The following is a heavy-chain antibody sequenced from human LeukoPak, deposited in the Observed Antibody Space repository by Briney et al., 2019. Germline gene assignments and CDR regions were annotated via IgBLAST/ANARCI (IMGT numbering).Heavy chain of an antibody. CDR1: GGTFSSYA. D-gene: IGHD3-16*01. CDR2: IIPLLGIT. CDR3: ARARSRITFGGIRHAFDI. Sequence: SVKVSCKASGGTFSSYAMNWVRQAPGQGLEWVARIIPLLGITNHAQKLQGRVTVTADTSTNTAYMELSSLISDDTAVYYCARARSRITFGGIRHAFDIWGQGTLVTVSS. J-gene: IGHJ3*02. V-gene: IGHV1-69*04.